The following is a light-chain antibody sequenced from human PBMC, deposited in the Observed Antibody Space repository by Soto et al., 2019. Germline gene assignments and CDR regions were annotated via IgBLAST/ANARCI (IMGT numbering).Light chain of an antibody. CDR3: HPYNTFLLT. CDR2: KAS. J-gene: IGKJ3*01. Sequence: DIQLTQSPSTLSASVGDSVTISCRASQIISNWLAWYQQKPGKAPKLLIYKASTLESGVPSRFSGSGSGTDFTLTISSLQPDDFATYYCHPYNTFLLTFGPGTTVEIK. CDR1: QIISNW. V-gene: IGKV1-5*03.